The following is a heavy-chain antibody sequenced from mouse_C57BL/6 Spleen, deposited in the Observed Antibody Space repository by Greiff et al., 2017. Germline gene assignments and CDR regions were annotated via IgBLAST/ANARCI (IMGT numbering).Heavy chain of an antibody. D-gene: IGHD1-1*01. CDR2: IDPSDSET. Sequence: QVQLQPGAELVRPGSSVKLSCKASGYTFTSYWMHWVKQRPIQGLEWIGNIDPSDSETHYNQKFKDKATLTVDKSSSTAYMQLSSLTSEDSAVYYCARFHYYGSSDWYFDVWGTGTTVTVSS. J-gene: IGHJ1*03. V-gene: IGHV1-52*01. CDR1: GYTFTSYW. CDR3: ARFHYYGSSDWYFDV.